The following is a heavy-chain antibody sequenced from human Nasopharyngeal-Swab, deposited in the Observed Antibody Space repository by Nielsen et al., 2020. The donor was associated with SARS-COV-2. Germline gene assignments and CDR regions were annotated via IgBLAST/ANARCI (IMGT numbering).Heavy chain of an antibody. CDR2: INPSGGST. Sequence: ASVKVSCKASGYTFTSYYMHWVRQAPGQGLEWMGIINPSGGSTSYAQKFQGRVTMTRDTSTSTVYMELSSLRSEDTAVYYCARLVAAAGTSYYYYGMDVWGQGTTVTVSS. J-gene: IGHJ6*02. CDR1: GYTFTSYY. CDR3: ARLVAAAGTSYYYYGMDV. D-gene: IGHD6-13*01. V-gene: IGHV1-46*01.